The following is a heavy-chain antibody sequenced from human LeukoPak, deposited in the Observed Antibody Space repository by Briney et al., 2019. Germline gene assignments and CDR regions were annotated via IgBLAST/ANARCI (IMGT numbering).Heavy chain of an antibody. CDR2: MNPNSGNT. CDR1: GYTFTSYD. CDR3: ARGDRGAVTPYYYYYGMDV. D-gene: IGHD1-26*01. J-gene: IGHJ6*02. Sequence: ASVKVSCKASGYTFTSYDINWVRQATGQGLEWMGWMNPNSGNTGYAQKFQGRVTMTRNTSISTAYMELSSLRSEDTAVYYCARGDRGAVTPYYYYYGMDVWGQGTTVTVSS. V-gene: IGHV1-8*01.